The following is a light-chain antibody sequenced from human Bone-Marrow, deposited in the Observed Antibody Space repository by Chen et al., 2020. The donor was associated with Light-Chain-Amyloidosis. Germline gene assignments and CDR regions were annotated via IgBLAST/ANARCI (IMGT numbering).Light chain of an antibody. CDR1: PSLSSRY. Sequence: EIVLTQSPGTLSLSPGERATLSCRASPSLSSRYLAWYQQKLGQAPRLLIYDASSRATGIPDRFSGSGSGTDSTLTISRLEPEDFAVYYCQQYASSPWTFGQGTKVGMK. V-gene: IGKV3-20*01. CDR3: QQYASSPWT. CDR2: DAS. J-gene: IGKJ1*01.